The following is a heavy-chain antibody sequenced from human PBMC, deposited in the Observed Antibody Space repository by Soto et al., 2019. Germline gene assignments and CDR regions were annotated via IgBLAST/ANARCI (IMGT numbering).Heavy chain of an antibody. D-gene: IGHD2-21*02. CDR3: ARHPYCGGDCYSYYFDY. CDR2: IYPGDSDT. CDR1: GYSFTSYW. J-gene: IGHJ4*02. Sequence: ESLKISCKGSGYSFTSYWIGWVRQMPGKGLEWMGIIYPGDSDTRYSPSFQGQVTISADKSISTAYLQWSSLKASDTAMYYCARHPYCGGDCYSYYFDYWGQGTLVTVSS. V-gene: IGHV5-51*01.